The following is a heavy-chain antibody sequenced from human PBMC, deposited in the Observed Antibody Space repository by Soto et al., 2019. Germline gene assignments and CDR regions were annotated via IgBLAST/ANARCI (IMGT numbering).Heavy chain of an antibody. CDR1: GFTFDDYT. Sequence: VQLVESGGGLVQPGRSLRLSCAAFGFTFDDYTMHWVRQAPGKGLEWVSGISWNSGSIGYADSVKGRSTISRDNVKNSVYLQMNSLRAEDTALYYFAKDMLAPVTTLYPPTTDYWGQGTLVSVS. CDR3: AKDMLAPVTTLYPPTTDY. J-gene: IGHJ4*02. CDR2: ISWNSGSI. V-gene: IGHV3-9*01. D-gene: IGHD4-17*01.